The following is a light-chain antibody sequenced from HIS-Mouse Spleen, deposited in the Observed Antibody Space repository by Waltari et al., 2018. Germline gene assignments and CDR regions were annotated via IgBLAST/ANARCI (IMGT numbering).Light chain of an antibody. V-gene: IGLV3-10*01. CDR1: ALPKKY. CDR3: YSTDSSGNHRV. J-gene: IGLJ2*01. CDR2: EDS. Sequence: SYELTQPPSVSASPGQTARITCSGYALPKKYAYWYQQKSGQAPVLVIYEDSKRPSGIPERFSGSSSGTMATLTISGAQVEDEADYYCYSTDSSGNHRVFGGGTKLTVL.